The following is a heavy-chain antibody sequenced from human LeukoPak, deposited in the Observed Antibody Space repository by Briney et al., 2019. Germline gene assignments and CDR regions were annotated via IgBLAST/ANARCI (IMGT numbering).Heavy chain of an antibody. Sequence: SVKVSCKASGGTFSSYAISWVRQAPGQGLEWMGGIIPIFGTANYAQKFQGRVTITTDESKSTAYMELSSLRSEDTAVYYCARDQVNELRYFDWLLPGDWGQGTLVTVSS. J-gene: IGHJ4*02. CDR3: ARDQVNELRYFDWLLPGD. V-gene: IGHV1-69*05. CDR2: IIPIFGTA. CDR1: GGTFSSYA. D-gene: IGHD3-9*01.